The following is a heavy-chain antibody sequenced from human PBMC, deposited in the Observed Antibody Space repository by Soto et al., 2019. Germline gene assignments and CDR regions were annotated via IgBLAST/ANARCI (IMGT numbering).Heavy chain of an antibody. CDR1: GGSISSYY. J-gene: IGHJ6*03. V-gene: IGHV4-59*08. CDR3: ARLGYCSSTSCYYYYYYMDV. D-gene: IGHD2-2*01. Sequence: SETLSLTCTVSGGSISSYYWSWIRQPPGKGLEWIGYIYYSGSTNYNPSLRSRVTISVDTSKNQFSLKLSSVTAADTAVYYCARLGYCSSTSCYYYYYYMDVWGKGTTVTVSS. CDR2: IYYSGST.